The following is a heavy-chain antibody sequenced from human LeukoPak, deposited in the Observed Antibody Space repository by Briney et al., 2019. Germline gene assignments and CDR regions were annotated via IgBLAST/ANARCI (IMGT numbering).Heavy chain of an antibody. CDR1: GFTFSRCA. Sequence: GGSLRLSCAASGFTFSRCAMSWVRQAPGKGLEWVSVLSGGGDMTYYADSVKGRFTISRDNSKNTLYLQMNSLRVEDTAVYFCAKASCSSTSCYVDYWGQGTLVTVS. CDR3: AKASCSSTSCYVDY. V-gene: IGHV3-23*01. D-gene: IGHD2-2*01. J-gene: IGHJ4*02. CDR2: LSGGGDMT.